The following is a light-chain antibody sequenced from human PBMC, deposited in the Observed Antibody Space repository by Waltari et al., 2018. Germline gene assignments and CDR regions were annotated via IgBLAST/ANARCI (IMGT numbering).Light chain of an antibody. CDR1: QSGGNK. V-gene: IGKV3-15*01. J-gene: IGKJ2*01. CDR3: QQSNNWPYT. Sequence: EIEMTQSPATLSVSPGERATVSCRASQSGGNKLAWYQEKPGQSPRLLFYAASTRATGIPVRFSGSGSGTEFTLTISSLQSEDFAVYYCQQSNNWPYTFGQGTKLEIK. CDR2: AAS.